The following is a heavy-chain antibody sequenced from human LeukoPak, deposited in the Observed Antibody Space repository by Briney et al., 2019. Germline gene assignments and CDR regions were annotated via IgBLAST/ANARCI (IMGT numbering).Heavy chain of an antibody. CDR2: INPNSGGT. CDR3: ALGMTTVRDWFDP. D-gene: IGHD4-11*01. J-gene: IGHJ5*02. Sequence: GASVKVSCKASGYTFTGYYMHWVRQAPGHVLEWMGWINPNSGGTNYAQKFQGRVTMTRDTSISTAYMELSRLRSDDTAVYYCALGMTTVRDWFDPWGQGTLVTVSS. CDR1: GYTFTGYY. V-gene: IGHV1-2*02.